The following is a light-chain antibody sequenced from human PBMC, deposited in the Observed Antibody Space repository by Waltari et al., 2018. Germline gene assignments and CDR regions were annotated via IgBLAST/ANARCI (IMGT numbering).Light chain of an antibody. V-gene: IGLV2-11*01. CDR3: CSYAANSNWV. CDR2: DVT. J-gene: IGLJ3*02. CDR1: SSDVGGYNY. Sequence: QSALTQPRSVSGSPGQSVTISCTGTSSDVGGYNYVSWYQQHPGKAPKLLIYDVTKRPPGVPDHLAGSRSGNTASLAISGRQAEDEADYYCCSYAANSNWVFGGGTKLTVL.